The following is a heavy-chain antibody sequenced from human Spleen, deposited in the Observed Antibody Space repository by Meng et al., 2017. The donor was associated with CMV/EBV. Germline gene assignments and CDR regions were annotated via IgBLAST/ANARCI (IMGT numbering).Heavy chain of an antibody. J-gene: IGHJ4*02. CDR1: GFSLSAYS. Sequence: GESLKISCVASGFSLSAYSMNWVRQAPGKGLEWVSSISSSSSYIHYGDSVKGRFTSSRDNAKNSLYLQMNSLRVEDTAVYYCAKDRRYSSSWALGYWGQGTLVTVSS. CDR2: ISSSSSYI. V-gene: IGHV3-21*01. CDR3: AKDRRYSSSWALGY. D-gene: IGHD6-13*01.